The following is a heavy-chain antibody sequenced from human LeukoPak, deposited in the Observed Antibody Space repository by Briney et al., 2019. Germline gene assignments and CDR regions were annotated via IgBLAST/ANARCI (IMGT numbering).Heavy chain of an antibody. CDR3: ARARYYYYYMDV. J-gene: IGHJ6*03. CDR2: ISGSGGNT. V-gene: IGHV3-23*01. CDR1: GFSFSTYG. Sequence: GGSLRLSCAASGFSFSTYGMSWVRQAPGKGLEWVSVISGSGGNTYYADSVKGRFTISRDNSRNTLYLQMNSLRAEDTAVYYCARARYYYYYMDVWGKGTTVTVSS.